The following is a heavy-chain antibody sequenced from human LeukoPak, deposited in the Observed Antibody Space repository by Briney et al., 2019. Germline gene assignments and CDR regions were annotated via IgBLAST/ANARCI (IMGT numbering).Heavy chain of an antibody. Sequence: ASVRVSCKTSGNTFTGYYMHWVRQAPGQGLEWMGWINPNSGDTKYAQRFRDRVTMTRDTSITTAYMELSGLRSDDTALYYCARGSEVGATQKNALDIWGQGTMVTVSS. J-gene: IGHJ3*02. CDR3: ARGSEVGATQKNALDI. CDR2: INPNSGDT. V-gene: IGHV1-2*02. CDR1: GNTFTGYY. D-gene: IGHD1-26*01.